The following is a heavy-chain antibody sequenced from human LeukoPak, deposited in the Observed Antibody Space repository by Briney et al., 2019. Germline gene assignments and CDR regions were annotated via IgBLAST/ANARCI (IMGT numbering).Heavy chain of an antibody. CDR1: GGSVSSGCYS. V-gene: IGHV4-30-2*01. CDR3: AREGIVGATGIDY. Sequence: SDTLSLTCAVSGGSVSSGCYSWSWIRQPPGKGLEWIGYIYHSGSTYYNPSLKSRVTISVDGSKNQFSLKLSSVTAADTAVYYCAREGIVGATGIDYWGQGTLVTVSS. D-gene: IGHD1-26*01. J-gene: IGHJ4*02. CDR2: IYHSGST.